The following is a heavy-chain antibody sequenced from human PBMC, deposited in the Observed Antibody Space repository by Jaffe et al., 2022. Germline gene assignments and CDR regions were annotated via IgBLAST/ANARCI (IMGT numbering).Heavy chain of an antibody. CDR1: GFTFSSYW. D-gene: IGHD3-3*01. CDR2: IKQDGSEK. Sequence: EVQLVESGGGLVQPGGSLRLSCAASGFTFSSYWMSWVRQAPGKGLEWVANIKQDGSEKYYVDSVKGRFTISRDNAKNSLYLQMNSLRAEDTAVYYCARALEEYDFWSGYYLPSYFDYWGQGTLVTVSS. V-gene: IGHV3-7*01. CDR3: ARALEEYDFWSGYYLPSYFDY. J-gene: IGHJ4*02.